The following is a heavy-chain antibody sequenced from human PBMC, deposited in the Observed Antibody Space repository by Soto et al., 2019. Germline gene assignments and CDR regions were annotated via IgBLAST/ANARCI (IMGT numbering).Heavy chain of an antibody. V-gene: IGHV4-39*01. Sequence: PSETLSLTCTVSGGSISSSNYYWGWMRQPPGKGLEWIGSIYYSGSTYYNPSLKSRVTISVDTSKNQFSLKLSSVTAADTAVYYCARQGDILTGLAYYYGMDVWGQGTTVTVSS. CDR3: ARQGDILTGLAYYYGMDV. CDR2: IYYSGST. J-gene: IGHJ6*02. CDR1: GGSISSSNYY. D-gene: IGHD3-9*01.